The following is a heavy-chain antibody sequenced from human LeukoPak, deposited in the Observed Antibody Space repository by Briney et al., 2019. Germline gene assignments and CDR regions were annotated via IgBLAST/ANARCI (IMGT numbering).Heavy chain of an antibody. J-gene: IGHJ4*02. Sequence: GGSLRLSCAASGFTFSSYWMHWVRQAPGKGLVWVSRINSDGSSTSYADSVKGRFTISRDNAKNTLYLQMNSLRAEDTAVYYCARVSQWLVRVDYWGQGTLVTVSS. V-gene: IGHV3-74*01. CDR3: ARVSQWLVRVDY. D-gene: IGHD6-19*01. CDR1: GFTFSSYW. CDR2: INSDGSST.